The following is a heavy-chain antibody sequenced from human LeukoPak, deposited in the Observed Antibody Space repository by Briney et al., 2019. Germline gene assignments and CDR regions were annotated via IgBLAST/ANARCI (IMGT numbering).Heavy chain of an antibody. CDR1: GFTFSSYA. CDR3: AKNPYDILTGYSYRFDY. J-gene: IGHJ4*02. D-gene: IGHD3-9*01. Sequence: PGGSLRLSCAASGFTFSSYAMGWVRQAPGKGLEWVSAISGSGGSTYYADSVKGRFTISRDNSKNTLYLQMNSLRAEDTAVYYCAKNPYDILTGYSYRFDYWGQGTLVTVSS. V-gene: IGHV3-23*01. CDR2: ISGSGGST.